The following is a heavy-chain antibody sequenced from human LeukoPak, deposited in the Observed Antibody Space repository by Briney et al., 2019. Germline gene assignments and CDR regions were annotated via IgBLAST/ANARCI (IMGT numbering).Heavy chain of an antibody. J-gene: IGHJ4*02. CDR3: ASVNMVRGVIRFDY. CDR1: GYTFTSYG. CDR2: INPNSGGT. D-gene: IGHD3-10*01. V-gene: IGHV1-2*02. Sequence: GASVKVSCKASGYTFTSYGISWVRQAPGQGLEWMGWINPNSGGTNYAQKFQGRVTMTRDTSISTAYMELSRLRSDDTAVYYCASVNMVRGVIRFDYWGQGTLVTVSS.